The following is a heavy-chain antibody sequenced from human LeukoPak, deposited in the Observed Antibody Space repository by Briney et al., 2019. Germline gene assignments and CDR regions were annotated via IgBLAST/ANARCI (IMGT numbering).Heavy chain of an antibody. Sequence: PGGSLRLSCAASGFTFSSYGMHWVRQAPGKGLEWVAVIWFDGSNEYYADSVKGRFTISRDNSKNTLYLQMNSLRAEDTAVYYCARDQGYYGSGSGYGMDVWGQGTTVTVSS. D-gene: IGHD3-10*01. J-gene: IGHJ6*02. CDR3: ARDQGYYGSGSGYGMDV. V-gene: IGHV3-33*08. CDR1: GFTFSSYG. CDR2: IWFDGSNE.